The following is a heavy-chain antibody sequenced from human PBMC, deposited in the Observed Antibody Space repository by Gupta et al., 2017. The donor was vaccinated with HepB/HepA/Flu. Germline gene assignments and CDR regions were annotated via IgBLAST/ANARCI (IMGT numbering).Heavy chain of an antibody. Sequence: EVQLVESGGGLVQPGGSLRLSCAPSGFSVRGYWMNWVSQAPGKGLEWVANIKQDGSEEYYLYSVKGRFTISRDNSKNSLYLQMNSLRAEDTAVYYCAKASTDYDFWRGLYYYYMDVWGRGTTVTVSS. V-gene: IGHV3-7*01. J-gene: IGHJ6*03. CDR2: IKQDGSEE. CDR3: AKASTDYDFWRGLYYYYMDV. CDR1: GFSVRGYW. D-gene: IGHD3-3*01.